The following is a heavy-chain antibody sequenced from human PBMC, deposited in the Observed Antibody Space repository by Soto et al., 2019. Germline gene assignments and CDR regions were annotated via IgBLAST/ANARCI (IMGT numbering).Heavy chain of an antibody. J-gene: IGHJ3*02. Sequence: VEAVKISGKGCGYRFTIYWIGSLRQIQGKGLEWMGIIYPGDSDTRYSPSFQGQVTIPADKSISTAYLQWSSLKASDTAMYYCARQVVVNPWRAFDIWGQGTMVTVSS. CDR3: ARQVVVNPWRAFDI. V-gene: IGHV5-51*01. D-gene: IGHD3-22*01. CDR2: IYPGDSDT. CDR1: GYRFTIYW.